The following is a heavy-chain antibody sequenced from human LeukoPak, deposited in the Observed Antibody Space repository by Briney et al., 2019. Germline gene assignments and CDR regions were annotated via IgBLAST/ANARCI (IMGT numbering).Heavy chain of an antibody. CDR3: AKVSGVLRYFDWLSTPPYYFDY. CDR2: ISYDGSNK. Sequence: GGSLRLSCAASGFTFSSYGMHWVRQAPGKGLEWVAVISYDGSNKYYADSVKGRFTISRDNSKNTLYLQMNSLRAEDTAVCYCAKVSGVLRYFDWLSTPPYYFDYWGQGTLVTVSS. J-gene: IGHJ4*02. CDR1: GFTFSSYG. D-gene: IGHD3-9*01. V-gene: IGHV3-30*18.